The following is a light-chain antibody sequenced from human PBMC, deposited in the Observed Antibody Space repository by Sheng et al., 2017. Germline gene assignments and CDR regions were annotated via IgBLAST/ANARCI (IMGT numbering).Light chain of an antibody. CDR2: QAL. J-gene: IGKJ2*03. CDR3: QQYVRFYS. V-gene: IGKV1-5*03. Sequence: IQMTQSPSTLSASVGDRVTITCRASQTLNNALAWYQVKPGKAPKFLIYQALTLQQGVPSRFSGSGSGTEFTLTISNLQPDDFATYYCQQYVRFYSFAQGTKLETK. CDR1: QTLNNA.